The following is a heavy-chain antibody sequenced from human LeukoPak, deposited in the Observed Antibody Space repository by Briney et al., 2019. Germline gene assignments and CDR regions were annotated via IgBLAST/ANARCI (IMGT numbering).Heavy chain of an antibody. CDR3: ARPAGYFGSDAFDI. V-gene: IGHV4-38-2*01. Sequence: SETLSLTCAFSGYSISSGYYWGWIRQPPGKGLEWIGSIYHSGSTYYNPSLKSRVTISVDTSKNQFSLKLSSVTAADTAVYYCARPAGYFGSDAFDIWGQGTMVTVSS. CDR2: IYHSGST. J-gene: IGHJ3*02. D-gene: IGHD3-10*01. CDR1: GYSISSGYY.